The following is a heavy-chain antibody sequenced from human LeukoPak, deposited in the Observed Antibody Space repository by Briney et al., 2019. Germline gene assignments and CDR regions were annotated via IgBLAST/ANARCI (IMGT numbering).Heavy chain of an antibody. CDR3: ATSGRAAGTTHFDY. CDR1: GFTFSSYA. Sequence: PGGSLRLSCAASGFTFSSYAMSWVRQAPGKGLEWVSAISGSGGSTYYADSVKGRFTISRDNSKNTLYLQMNSLRAEDTAVYYCATSGRAAGTTHFDYWGQGTLVTVSS. V-gene: IGHV3-23*01. CDR2: ISGSGGST. D-gene: IGHD6-13*01. J-gene: IGHJ4*02.